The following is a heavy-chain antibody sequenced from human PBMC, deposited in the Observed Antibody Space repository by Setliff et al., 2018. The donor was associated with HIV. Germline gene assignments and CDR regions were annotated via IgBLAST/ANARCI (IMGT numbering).Heavy chain of an antibody. CDR1: GGTFSSYA. J-gene: IGHJ4*02. CDR3: ARDLRNYYDSSASSYFDY. Sequence: SVKVSCKASGGTFSSYAISWVRQAPGQGLQWMGGIIPILGIANYAQKFQGRVTITADKSTSTAYMELSSLRSEDTAVYYCARDLRNYYDSSASSYFDYWGQGTLVTVSS. V-gene: IGHV1-69*10. CDR2: IIPILGIA. D-gene: IGHD3-22*01.